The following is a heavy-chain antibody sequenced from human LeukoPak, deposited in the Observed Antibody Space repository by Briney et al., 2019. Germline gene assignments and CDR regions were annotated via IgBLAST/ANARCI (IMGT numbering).Heavy chain of an antibody. CDR3: ARGEGPPTDIVVVPDAIRFDP. V-gene: IGHV4-30-4*08. J-gene: IGHJ5*02. Sequence: SETLSLTCTVSGGSISSGDYYWSWIRQPPEKGLEWIGYIYYSGSTYYNPSLNSRVTISVDTSKNQFSLKLSSVTAADTAVYYCARGEGPPTDIVVVPDAIRFDPWGQGTLVTDPS. D-gene: IGHD2-2*01. CDR1: GGSISSGDYY. CDR2: IYYSGST.